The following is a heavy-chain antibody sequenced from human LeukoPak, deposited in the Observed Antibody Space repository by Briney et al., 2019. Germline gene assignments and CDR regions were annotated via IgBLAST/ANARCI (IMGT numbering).Heavy chain of an antibody. Sequence: GGSLRLSCAAPGFTFSSYNMNWVRQAPGKGLEWVSYISTTSSTIYYADSVKGRFTISRDNAKNSLYLQMNSLRAEDTAVYYCARGLGYSYGIDYWGQGTLVTVSS. CDR3: ARGLGYSYGIDY. CDR1: GFTFSSYN. V-gene: IGHV3-48*04. CDR2: ISTTSSTI. J-gene: IGHJ4*02. D-gene: IGHD5-18*01.